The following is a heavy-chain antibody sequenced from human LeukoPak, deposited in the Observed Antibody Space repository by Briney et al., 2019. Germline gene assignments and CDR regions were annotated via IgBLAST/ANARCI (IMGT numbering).Heavy chain of an antibody. D-gene: IGHD3-10*01. CDR3: ARVPYSGYGSGSYFWFDP. Sequence: SETLSLTCTVSGGSISSYYWSWIRQPAGKGLEWIGRIYTSGSTNYNPSLKSRVTMSVDTSKNQFSLKLSSVTAADTAVYYCARVPYSGYGSGSYFWFDPWGQGTLVTVSS. CDR2: IYTSGST. CDR1: GGSISSYY. J-gene: IGHJ5*02. V-gene: IGHV4-4*07.